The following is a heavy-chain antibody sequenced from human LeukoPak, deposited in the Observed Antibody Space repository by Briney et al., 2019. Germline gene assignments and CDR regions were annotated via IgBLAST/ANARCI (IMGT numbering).Heavy chain of an antibody. CDR2: IRSDGYHT. D-gene: IGHD1-26*01. CDR3: AKPSGSGVDY. V-gene: IGHV3-30*02. Sequence: GGSLRLSCGASGFIFDTHDMHWVRQAPGKGLEWVAFIRSDGYHTYYADSVKGRFTITRDNSKNTLYLQMNSLRLEDVALYYCAKPSGSGVDYWGRGTRVTVSS. CDR1: GFIFDTHD. J-gene: IGHJ4*02.